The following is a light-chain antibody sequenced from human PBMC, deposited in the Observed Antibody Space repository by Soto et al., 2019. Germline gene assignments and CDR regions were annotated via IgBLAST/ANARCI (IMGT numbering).Light chain of an antibody. V-gene: IGLV2-14*01. CDR2: DVS. Sequence: QSALTQPASVSGSPGQSITISCTGTSSDVGGYEYVSWYQQHPGKAPKLIIYDVSNRPSGVSNRFSGSKSGNTASLTISGLQAEDEADYYCRSYTSSSLFGGGTKLTVL. J-gene: IGLJ2*01. CDR1: SSDVGGYEY. CDR3: RSYTSSSL.